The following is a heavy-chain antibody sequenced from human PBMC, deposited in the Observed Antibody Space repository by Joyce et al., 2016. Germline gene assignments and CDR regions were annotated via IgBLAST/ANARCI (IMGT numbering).Heavy chain of an antibody. CDR2: ISGSGGST. CDR3: AKLLYAQYYYGMDV. J-gene: IGHJ6*02. V-gene: IGHV3-23*01. CDR1: ELTFSSYG. Sequence: EVQVLESGGGLGQPGGSLRLSCAASELTFSSYGMTWVRQAPGKGRGWVSAISGSGGSTHYADSVKGRFTISRDNSKNTLYLQMNSLRAEDTAIYYCAKLLYAQYYYGMDVWGQGTTVTVSS. D-gene: IGHD2/OR15-2a*01.